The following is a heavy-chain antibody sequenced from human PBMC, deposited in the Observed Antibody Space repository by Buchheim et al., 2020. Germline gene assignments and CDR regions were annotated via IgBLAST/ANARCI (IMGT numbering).Heavy chain of an antibody. CDR3: ARLTPEYYYDTSDY. J-gene: IGHJ4*02. V-gene: IGHV4-59*08. CDR2: IYYSGST. Sequence: QVQLQESGPGLVKPSETLSLTCTVSGGSISSYYWSWIRQPPGKGLEWIGYIYYSGSTNYNPSLKSRVTISVDTSKNQFSLKLSSVTAADTAVYYCARLTPEYYYDTSDYWGQGTL. D-gene: IGHD3-22*01. CDR1: GGSISSYY.